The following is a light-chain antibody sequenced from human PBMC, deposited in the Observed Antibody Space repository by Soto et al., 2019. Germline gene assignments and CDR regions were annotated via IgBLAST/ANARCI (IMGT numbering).Light chain of an antibody. CDR3: QKYNDYST. CDR1: QNIRTW. CDR2: DAS. V-gene: IGKV1-5*01. Sequence: DIQMTQSPSTLSASVGDRVTITCRASQNIRTWLAWYQQKPGQPPRLPISDASSLQSGVPSRFSGSGSGTEFTLTISSLHPDDFATYYCQKYNDYSTFGQGTKVDIK. J-gene: IGKJ2*01.